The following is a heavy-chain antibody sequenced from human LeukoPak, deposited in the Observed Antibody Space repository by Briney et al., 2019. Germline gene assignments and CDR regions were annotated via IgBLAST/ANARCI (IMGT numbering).Heavy chain of an antibody. D-gene: IGHD6-19*01. V-gene: IGHV1-2*06. CDR1: GYSFTGYY. CDR3: ARVSYRLVRDVFSLGY. Sequence: ASVKVSCKAAGYSFTGYYMDWVRQAPGQWLEWMGRINPNSGGTNYAQKFQGRVTMTRDTSISKAYMELSRLRSDDTAGDYCARVSYRLVRDVFSLGYWGQGTLVTVSS. J-gene: IGHJ4*02. CDR2: INPNSGGT.